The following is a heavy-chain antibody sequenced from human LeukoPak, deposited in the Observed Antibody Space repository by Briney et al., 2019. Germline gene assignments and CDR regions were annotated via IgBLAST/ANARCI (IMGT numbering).Heavy chain of an antibody. CDR1: GYSISSGYY. Sequence: PSETLSLTCDVSGYSISSGYYWGWIRQPPGKGLEWIGSIYHSGSTYYNPSLKSRVTISVDTSKNQFSLKLSSVTAADTAVYYCARHGEKAYYDFWSGPQNWFDPWGQGTLVTVSS. CDR2: IYHSGST. V-gene: IGHV4-38-2*01. J-gene: IGHJ5*02. D-gene: IGHD3-3*01. CDR3: ARHGEKAYYDFWSGPQNWFDP.